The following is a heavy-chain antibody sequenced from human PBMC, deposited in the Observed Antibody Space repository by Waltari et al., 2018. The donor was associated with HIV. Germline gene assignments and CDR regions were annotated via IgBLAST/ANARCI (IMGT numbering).Heavy chain of an antibody. CDR2: IMSSGSTI. CDR3: ARAFMIRGTGAFDI. J-gene: IGHJ3*02. Sequence: EVQVVESGGGLVQPGGSLRLSCAASGFTLSSYEMNWFRQAPGQVLEWVSYIMSSGSTIYSADSVRVRFTMSRDNSKNSLSLRMNSLRAEDTAVYYCARAFMIRGTGAFDICGQGTMVTVSS. V-gene: IGHV3-48*03. D-gene: IGHD3-10*01. CDR1: GFTLSSYE.